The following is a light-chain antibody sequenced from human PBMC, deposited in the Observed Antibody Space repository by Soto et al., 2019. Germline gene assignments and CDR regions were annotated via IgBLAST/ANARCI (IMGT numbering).Light chain of an antibody. CDR3: SSYAGTSMYV. CDR2: GVT. Sequence: QSALTQPPSASGSPGQSVTLSCTGTSSDVGTYDYVAWYQQYPGKAPKLLIYGVTRRPSGVRDRFSGSKSGNTADLTVSGLQAEDEAYYYCSSYAGTSMYVFGTGSKVPV. V-gene: IGLV2-8*01. CDR1: SSDVGTYDY. J-gene: IGLJ1*01.